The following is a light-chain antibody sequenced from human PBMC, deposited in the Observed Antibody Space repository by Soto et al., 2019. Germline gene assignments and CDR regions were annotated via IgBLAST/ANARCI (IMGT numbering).Light chain of an antibody. V-gene: IGLV2-8*01. Sequence: QPVLTQPPSASGSPGQSVTISCAGTGSDIAVYDFVSWYQQHPGKAPKLIIYEVSKRPSGVPDRFSASKSGNTASLTVSGLQAEDEADYYCSSYSGSNTVVFGGGTKLTVL. J-gene: IGLJ2*01. CDR2: EVS. CDR3: SSYSGSNTVV. CDR1: GSDIAVYDF.